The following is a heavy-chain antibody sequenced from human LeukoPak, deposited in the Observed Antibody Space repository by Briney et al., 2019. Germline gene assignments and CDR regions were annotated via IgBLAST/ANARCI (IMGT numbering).Heavy chain of an antibody. CDR2: ISSSSSTI. V-gene: IGHV3-48*02. D-gene: IGHD4-17*01. CDR3: ARDSLRGDDGRYIVF. J-gene: IGHJ4*02. Sequence: QSGGSLRLSCDASGYTFRSYSMNWVRQAPGKGLEWVSYISSSSSTIYYADSVKGRFTISRDNAKNSLYLQMNSLRDEDTAVYYCARDSLRGDDGRYIVFGGQGALVTVSS. CDR1: GYTFRSYS.